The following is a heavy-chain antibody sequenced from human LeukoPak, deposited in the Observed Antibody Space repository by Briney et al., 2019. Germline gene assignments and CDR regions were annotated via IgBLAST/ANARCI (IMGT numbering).Heavy chain of an antibody. Sequence: SETLSLTCTVSGASISSSSYYWGWIRQPPGKGLEWIESISYSGSTYYNPSLKSRVTISVDTSKNQFSLKLSSVTVADTAVYYCARVRWLQLGHFDYWGQGTLVTVSS. CDR2: ISYSGST. CDR3: ARVRWLQLGHFDY. V-gene: IGHV4-39*07. D-gene: IGHD5-24*01. CDR1: GASISSSSYY. J-gene: IGHJ4*02.